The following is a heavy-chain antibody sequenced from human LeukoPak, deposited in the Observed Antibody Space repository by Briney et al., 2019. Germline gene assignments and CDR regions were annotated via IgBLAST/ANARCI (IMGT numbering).Heavy chain of an antibody. CDR2: INPNSGGT. D-gene: IGHD2-2*01. CDR3: ARVRSRLSSTSDFDY. CDR1: GYTFTGYY. V-gene: IGHV1-2*02. J-gene: IGHJ4*02. Sequence: AASVKVSCKASGYTFTGYYMHWVRQAPGQGLEWMGWINPNSGGTNYAQKFQGRVTMTRDTSISTAYMELSRLRSDDTAVYYCARVRSRLSSTSDFDYWGQGTLVTVSS.